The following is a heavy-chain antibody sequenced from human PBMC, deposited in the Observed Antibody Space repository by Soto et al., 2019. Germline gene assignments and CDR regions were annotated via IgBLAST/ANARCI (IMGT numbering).Heavy chain of an antibody. J-gene: IGHJ4*02. V-gene: IGHV3-30-3*01. CDR3: ARDYDSSGYPRYYFDY. D-gene: IGHD3-22*01. Sequence: PGGSLRLSCAASGFTFSSYAMHWVRQAPGKGLEWVAVISYDGSNKYYADSVKGRFTISRDNSKNTLYLQMNSLRAEDTAVYYCARDYDSSGYPRYYFDYWGQGTLVTVSP. CDR1: GFTFSSYA. CDR2: ISYDGSNK.